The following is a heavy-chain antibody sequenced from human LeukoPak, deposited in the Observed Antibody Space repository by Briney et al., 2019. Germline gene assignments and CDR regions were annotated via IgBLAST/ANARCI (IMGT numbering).Heavy chain of an antibody. CDR3: ARAPISSGWYVPRTYYFDY. CDR2: INTDGSST. CDR1: GFTFSSYW. V-gene: IGHV3-74*01. J-gene: IGHJ4*02. D-gene: IGHD6-19*01. Sequence: GGSLRLSCAASGFTFSSYWMHWVRQAPGKGLVWVSRINTDGSSTSYADSVKGRFTISRDNAKNTLYLQMNSLRAEDTAVYYCARAPISSGWYVPRTYYFDYWGLGTLVTVSS.